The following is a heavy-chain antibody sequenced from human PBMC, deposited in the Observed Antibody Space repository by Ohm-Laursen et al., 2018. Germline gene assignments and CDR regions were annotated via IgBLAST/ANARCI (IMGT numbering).Heavy chain of an antibody. CDR2: ISSGGST. Sequence: SETLSLTCTVSGGSISSHYWSWIRQPPGKRLEWIGYISSGGSTNYNPSLKSRVTISEDTSKNQFSLKLSSVTAADTAVYYCARQESSGWYPDYWGQGTLVTVSS. CDR1: GGSISSHY. J-gene: IGHJ4*02. CDR3: ARQESSGWYPDY. V-gene: IGHV4-59*08. D-gene: IGHD6-19*01.